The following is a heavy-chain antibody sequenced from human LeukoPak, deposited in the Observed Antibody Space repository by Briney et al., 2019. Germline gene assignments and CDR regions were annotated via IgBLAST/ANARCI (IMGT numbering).Heavy chain of an antibody. CDR1: GGSLSGYY. D-gene: IGHD5-12*01. V-gene: IGHV4-34*01. CDR2: INHSGST. J-gene: IGHJ4*02. Sequence: SETLSLTCAVYGGSLSGYYWSWIRQPPGKGLEWIGEINHSGSTNYNPSLKSRVTISVDTSKNQFSLKLSSVTAADTAVYYCARADRGYSGYREYFDYWGQGTLVTVSS. CDR3: ARADRGYSGYREYFDY.